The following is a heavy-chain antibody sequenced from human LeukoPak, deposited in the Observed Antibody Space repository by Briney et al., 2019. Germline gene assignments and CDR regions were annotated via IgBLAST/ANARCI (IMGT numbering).Heavy chain of an antibody. D-gene: IGHD6-13*01. CDR2: IHFNGNT. CDR3: ARDLGGSSWYNYYDA. Sequence: PSETLSLTCTVSGDSISNNYWSWIRQPAGKGLEWISRIHFNGNTDYNPSLKSRVTTSIDTPRNQFSLKLSSVTAADTAVFYCARDLGGSSWYNYYDAWGQGILVTVFS. V-gene: IGHV4-4*07. J-gene: IGHJ4*02. CDR1: GDSISNNY.